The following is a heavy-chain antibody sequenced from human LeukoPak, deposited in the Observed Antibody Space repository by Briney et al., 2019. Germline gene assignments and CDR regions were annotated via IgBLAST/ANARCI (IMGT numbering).Heavy chain of an antibody. CDR3: ARDTRSLDYYYGMDV. D-gene: IGHD3-16*02. CDR1: GFTFSSYG. J-gene: IGHJ6*02. V-gene: IGHV3-33*01. Sequence: PGGSLRLSCAASGFTFSSYGMHWVRQAPGKGLEWVAVIWYDGSNKYYADSVKGRFTISRDNSKNTLYLQMNSLRAEDTAVYYCARDTRSLDYYYGMDVWGQGTTVTVSS. CDR2: IWYDGSNK.